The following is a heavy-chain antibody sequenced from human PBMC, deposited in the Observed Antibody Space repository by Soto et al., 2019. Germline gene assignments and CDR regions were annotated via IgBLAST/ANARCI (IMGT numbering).Heavy chain of an antibody. J-gene: IGHJ4*02. Sequence: QVQLVQSGTEVRKPGASVKVSCKASGYTFNRYGISWVRQAPGEGLEWMGWINMYNGKTDYTQKFQGRITMTADTSTPTAYMELRSLRSDDTAVYYCARENWEESPMDFWGQGTLVTVSS. CDR1: GYTFNRYG. CDR3: ARENWEESPMDF. CDR2: INMYNGKT. D-gene: IGHD7-27*01. V-gene: IGHV1-18*01.